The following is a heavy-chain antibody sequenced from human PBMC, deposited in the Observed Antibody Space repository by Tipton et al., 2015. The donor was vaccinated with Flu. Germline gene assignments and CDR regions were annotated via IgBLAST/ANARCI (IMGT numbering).Heavy chain of an antibody. V-gene: IGHV3-23*01. D-gene: IGHD3-10*01. Sequence: SLRLSCEASGFTFSSHAMSWVRQAPGMGLEWVSSISDSGDMTYYTDSVKGRLTISRDNSKNTLFLQMNSLRAEDTAVYYCAKEFYFGSGSSPFDYWGQGTLVTVSS. CDR3: AKEFYFGSGSSPFDY. CDR1: GFTFSSHA. J-gene: IGHJ4*02. CDR2: ISDSGDMT.